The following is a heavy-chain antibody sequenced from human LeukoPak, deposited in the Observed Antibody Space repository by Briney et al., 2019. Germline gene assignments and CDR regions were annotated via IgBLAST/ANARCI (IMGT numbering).Heavy chain of an antibody. CDR3: ARGVEPLAAKTSAY. CDR2: LYSDGNT. CDR1: GFTVITNE. Sequence: PGGSLRLSCAASGFTVITNEMTWVRQAPGKGLEWVSVLYSDGNTKYADSVQGRFTISSDNSKNTLYLEMNSLSPDEMAVYCCARGVEPLAAKTSAYWGQGTLVTVSS. J-gene: IGHJ4*02. V-gene: IGHV3-53*01. D-gene: IGHD2-15*01.